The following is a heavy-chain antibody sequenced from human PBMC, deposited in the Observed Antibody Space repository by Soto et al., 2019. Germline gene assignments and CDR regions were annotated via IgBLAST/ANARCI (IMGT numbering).Heavy chain of an antibody. Sequence: HVQLVESGGGLVEPGGSLRLPCAASGFSFSDYYVNWIRQAPGKGLEWISYTGRSLYPIYYADSVKGRFSISRDSAKNSVFLQMNGLRVEDTAVYYCARDNRSFWNGYYRRYDYYGMDVWGRGTTVIVSS. D-gene: IGHD3-3*01. V-gene: IGHV3-11*01. CDR2: TGRSLYPI. J-gene: IGHJ6*02. CDR3: ARDNRSFWNGYYRRYDYYGMDV. CDR1: GFSFSDYY.